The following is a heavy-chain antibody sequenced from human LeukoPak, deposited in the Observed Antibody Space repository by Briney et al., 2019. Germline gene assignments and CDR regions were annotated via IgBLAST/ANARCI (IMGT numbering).Heavy chain of an antibody. Sequence: SETLSLTCTVSGGSISSYYWSWIRQPAGKGLEWIGRIYTSGSTDYNPSLKSRVTISVDTSKNKFSLKLSSVTAADTAVYYCARDRGYYDSSGYYAFDIWGQGTMVTVSS. CDR2: IYTSGST. CDR1: GGSISSYY. V-gene: IGHV4-4*07. J-gene: IGHJ3*02. CDR3: ARDRGYYDSSGYYAFDI. D-gene: IGHD3-22*01.